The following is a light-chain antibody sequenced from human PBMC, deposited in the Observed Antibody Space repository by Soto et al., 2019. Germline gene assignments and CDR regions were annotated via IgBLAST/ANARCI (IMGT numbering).Light chain of an antibody. CDR1: RSSIGSNT. Sequence: QSVLTQPPSASGTPGQRVTISCSGSRSSIGSNTVNWYQHLPGTAPKLLIYSNNHRPSGVPDRFSASKTGASASLAISGLQSVDEGDYYCAAWDASLGGFYVFGTGTKVTVL. CDR3: AAWDASLGGFYV. CDR2: SNN. V-gene: IGLV1-44*01. J-gene: IGLJ1*01.